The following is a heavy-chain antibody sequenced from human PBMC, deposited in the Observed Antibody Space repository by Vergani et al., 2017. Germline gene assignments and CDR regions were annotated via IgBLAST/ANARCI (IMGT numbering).Heavy chain of an antibody. V-gene: IGHV5-51*03. CDR3: ARVGPTGYFDY. CDR2: IYPGDSDS. J-gene: IGHJ4*02. Sequence: EVQLEQSGVEVKKPGEFLRISCKGSGYSFTSYWIGWVRQMPGKGLEWMGIIYPGDSDSRYSPSFQGQVTISADKSFNTAYLQWSSLKASDTAMYYCARVGPTGYFDYWGQGTLVTVSS. D-gene: IGHD1-26*01. CDR1: GYSFTSYW.